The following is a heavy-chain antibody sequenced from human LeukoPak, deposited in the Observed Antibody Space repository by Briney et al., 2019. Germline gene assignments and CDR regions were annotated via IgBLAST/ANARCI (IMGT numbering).Heavy chain of an antibody. CDR3: VDYGWGRPA. CDR1: GFTFSSYW. V-gene: IGHV3-7*01. D-gene: IGHD3-10*01. Sequence: GGSLRLSCAASGFTFSSYWMSWVRQAPGKGLEWVANIKHDGSEKYYVASVKGRFTISKDNAKNSLYLQMNSLRAEDTAVYYCVDYGWGRPAWGQGTLVTVSS. CDR2: IKHDGSEK. J-gene: IGHJ4*02.